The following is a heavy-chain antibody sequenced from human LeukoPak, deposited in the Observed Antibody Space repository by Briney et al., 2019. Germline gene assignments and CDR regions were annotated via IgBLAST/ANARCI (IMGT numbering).Heavy chain of an antibody. CDR1: GGSFSGYY. CDR3: ARARRGGYYDSSGYSDRNYFDY. Sequence: SETLSLTCAVYGGSFSGYYWSWIRQPPGKGLEWIGEINHSGSTNYNPSLKSRVTISVDTSKNQFSLKLSSVTAADTAVYYCARARRGGYYDSSGYSDRNYFDYWGQGTLVTVSS. V-gene: IGHV4-34*01. D-gene: IGHD3-22*01. J-gene: IGHJ4*02. CDR2: INHSGST.